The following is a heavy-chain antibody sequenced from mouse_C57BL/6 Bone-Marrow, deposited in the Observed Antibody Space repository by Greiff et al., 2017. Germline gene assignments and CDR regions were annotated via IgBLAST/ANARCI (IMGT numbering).Heavy chain of an antibody. CDR1: GYTFTDYE. D-gene: IGHD1-1*01. CDR3: MGYGGSSLAWFAY. CDR2: IDPETGGT. J-gene: IGHJ3*01. Sequence: QVQLKQSGAELVRPGASVTLSCKASGYTFTDYEMHWVKQTPVPGLEWIGAIDPETGGTAYNQQFKGKAILTADQSSSTAYMERRSLTSEDSAVFYWMGYGGSSLAWFAYWGQGTLVTVSA. V-gene: IGHV1-15*01.